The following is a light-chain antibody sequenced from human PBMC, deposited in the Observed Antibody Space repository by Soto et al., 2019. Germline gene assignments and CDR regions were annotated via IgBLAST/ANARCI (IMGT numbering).Light chain of an antibody. CDR1: QSVSSTY. J-gene: IGKJ1*01. CDR2: AAS. CDR3: QQYGSSRWT. V-gene: IGKV3-20*01. Sequence: EIVLTQSPDTLSLFPGERATLSCRASQSVSSTYLAWYQQKPGQAPRPLISAASSRATGTPDRFSGRGSGTDFTLTISRLEPEDFAVYYCQQYGSSRWTFGRGTKVEIK.